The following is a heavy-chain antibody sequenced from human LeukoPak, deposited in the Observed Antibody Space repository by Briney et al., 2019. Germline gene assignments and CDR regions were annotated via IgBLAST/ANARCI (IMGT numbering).Heavy chain of an antibody. D-gene: IGHD6-13*01. Sequence: PGGSLRLSCAASGFTVSSNYMSWVRQAPGKGLEWVSVIYSGGSTYYADSVKSRFTISRDNSKNTLYLQMNSLRAEDTAVYYCARLRYSSSWSYNWFDPWGQGTLVTVSS. CDR2: IYSGGST. CDR1: GFTVSSNY. J-gene: IGHJ5*02. V-gene: IGHV3-66*04. CDR3: ARLRYSSSWSYNWFDP.